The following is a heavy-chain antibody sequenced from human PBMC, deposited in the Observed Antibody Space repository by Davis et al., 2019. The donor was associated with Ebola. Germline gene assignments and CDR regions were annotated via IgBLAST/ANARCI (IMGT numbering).Heavy chain of an antibody. CDR2: ISGSATST. CDR1: GFTFYRYE. J-gene: IGHJ5*02. CDR3: ASNAWAGFDP. V-gene: IGHV3-48*03. Sequence: PGGSLRLSCAASGFTFYRYEMNWVRQAPGKGLEWVSYISGSATSTFYADSVKGRFTMSRDDAKNSLYLQMNNLRVDDTAVYYCASNAWAGFDPWGQGTLVTV. D-gene: IGHD1-26*01.